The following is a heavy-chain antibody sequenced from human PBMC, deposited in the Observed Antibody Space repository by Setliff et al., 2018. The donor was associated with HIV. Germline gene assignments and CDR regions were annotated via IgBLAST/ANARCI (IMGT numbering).Heavy chain of an antibody. V-gene: IGHV7-4-1*02. CDR3: ARDHDYGDLSRNWFYMDV. CDR2: INTNTGNP. J-gene: IGHJ6*03. Sequence: GSVKVSCKASGYTFSNYGMNWVRQAPGQGLEWMGWINTNTGNPTYAQDFTGRFVFSLDTSVSTAYLQISSLKAEDTAVYYCARDHDYGDLSRNWFYMDVWGKGTTVTVSS. CDR1: GYTFSNYG. D-gene: IGHD4-17*01.